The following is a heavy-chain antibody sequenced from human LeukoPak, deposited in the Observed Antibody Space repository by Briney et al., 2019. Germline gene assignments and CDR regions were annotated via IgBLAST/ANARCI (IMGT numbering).Heavy chain of an antibody. CDR1: GFTVCSNY. CDR3: ARVSPSIAAFSY. Sequence: GGSLRLSCAASGFTVCSNYMSWVRQAPGKGLEWVSVIYSGGSTYYADSVKGRFTISRDNSKNTLYLQMNSLRAEDTAVYYCARVSPSIAAFSYWGQGTLVTVSS. J-gene: IGHJ4*02. V-gene: IGHV3-53*01. D-gene: IGHD6-6*01. CDR2: IYSGGST.